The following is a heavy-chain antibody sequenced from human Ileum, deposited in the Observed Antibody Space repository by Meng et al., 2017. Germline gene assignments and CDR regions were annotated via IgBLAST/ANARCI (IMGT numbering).Heavy chain of an antibody. Sequence: QLQLQESGPGLVKPTETLSLTGIVPGGSVTSSSYDWGWIRQPPGKGLEWIGGITYTGNSYTTPSLKTRLTTSLDTSKNQFSLRLNSLTAADTAVYYCAGQPTSSGAGYSWFDPWGQGILVTVSS. D-gene: IGHD2-2*01. CDR3: AGQPTSSGAGYSWFDP. J-gene: IGHJ5*02. CDR2: ITYTGNS. CDR1: GGSVTSSSYD. V-gene: IGHV4-39*01.